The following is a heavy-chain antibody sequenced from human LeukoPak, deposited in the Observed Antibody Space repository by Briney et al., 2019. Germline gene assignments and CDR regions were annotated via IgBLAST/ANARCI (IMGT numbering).Heavy chain of an antibody. CDR1: GGSFSGYY. V-gene: IGHV4-34*01. CDR3: ARVAMVGAKGGYYFDY. CDR2: INHSGST. J-gene: IGHJ4*02. D-gene: IGHD1-26*01. Sequence: SETLSLTCAVYGGSFSGYYWSWIRQPPGKGLEWIGEINHSGSTNYNPSLKSRVTISVDTSKNQFSLKLSSVTAADTAVYYCARVAMVGAKGGYYFDYWGQGTLVTVSS.